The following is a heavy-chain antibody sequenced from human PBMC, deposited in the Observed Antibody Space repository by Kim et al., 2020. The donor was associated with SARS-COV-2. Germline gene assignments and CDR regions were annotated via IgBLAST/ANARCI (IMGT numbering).Heavy chain of an antibody. D-gene: IGHD2-2*01. J-gene: IGHJ4*02. CDR3: AKGPPADAEPIDS. V-gene: IGHV3-21*01. Sequence: YSESGKGRFTISRDNAKNSVYLQMNTLKAEDTAVYSCAKGPPADAEPIDSWGQGTLVTVSS.